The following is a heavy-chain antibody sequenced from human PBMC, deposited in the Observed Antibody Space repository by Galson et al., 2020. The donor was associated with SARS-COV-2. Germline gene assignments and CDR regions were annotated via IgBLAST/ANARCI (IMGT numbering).Heavy chain of an antibody. CDR1: GFTFSSYG. J-gene: IGHJ6*02. CDR2: ISYDGSNK. D-gene: IGHD5-18*01. V-gene: IGHV3-30*18. Sequence: SRRLSCAASGFTFSSYGMHWVRQAPGKGLEWVAVISYDGSNKYYADSVKGRFTISRDNSKNTLYLQMNSLRAEDTAVYYCAKERPAGYSYGWNYYYYGMDVWGQGTTVTVSS. CDR3: AKERPAGYSYGWNYYYYGMDV.